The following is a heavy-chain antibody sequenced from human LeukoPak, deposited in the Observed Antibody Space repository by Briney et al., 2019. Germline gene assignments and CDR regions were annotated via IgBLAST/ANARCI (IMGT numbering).Heavy chain of an antibody. D-gene: IGHD3-10*01. Sequence: SETLSLTCSVSGGSISSYYWSWIRQPPGKGLEWIGYLYYSGSTNSNPSLKSRVTMSVDTSKNQFSLKLRSVTAADTAVYYCARGGSGISNTFDIWGQGTMVTVSS. CDR2: LYYSGST. CDR1: GGSISSYY. J-gene: IGHJ3*02. V-gene: IGHV4-59*01. CDR3: ARGGSGISNTFDI.